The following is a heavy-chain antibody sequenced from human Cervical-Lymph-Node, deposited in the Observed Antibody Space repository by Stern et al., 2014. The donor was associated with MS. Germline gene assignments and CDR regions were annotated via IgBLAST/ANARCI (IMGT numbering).Heavy chain of an antibody. CDR1: SGSISSSSFY. CDR2: FSYSGSP. D-gene: IGHD5-24*01. J-gene: IGHJ4*02. Sequence: QVQLQESGPGLVKPSETLSLTCTVSSGSISSSSFYWGWIRQSPGRGLEWIGSFSYSGSPYYNPSLKSRVTIPVDPSKHHFSLRLTSVTAADTAVYYCTRSGWETGMANNYWGQGTLVTVSP. V-gene: IGHV4-39*02. CDR3: TRSGWETGMANNY.